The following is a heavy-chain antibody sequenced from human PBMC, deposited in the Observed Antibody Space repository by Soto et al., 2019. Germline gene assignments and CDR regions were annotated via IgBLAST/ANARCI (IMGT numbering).Heavy chain of an antibody. CDR2: IDSAGNRI. D-gene: IGHD1-1*01. J-gene: IGHJ6*03. CDR1: GFPLSGYW. CDR3: GRDVENDGNYYIDA. Sequence: EVQLVESGGGLVQPGGSLRLSCAASGFPLSGYWMHWVRQVPGRGLVWVSRIDSAGNRIDYADSVKGRFTISRDNAENTLYLQMNSLRDEDTAVYYCGRDVENDGNYYIDARSKGTTVTVSS. V-gene: IGHV3-74*01.